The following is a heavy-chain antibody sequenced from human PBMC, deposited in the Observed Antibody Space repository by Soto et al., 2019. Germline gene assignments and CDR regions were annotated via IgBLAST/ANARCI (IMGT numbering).Heavy chain of an antibody. V-gene: IGHV3-23*01. CDR2: ISGIGGTT. Sequence: EVQLLESGGGLVQPGGSLRLSCAASGFTFSTYAMSWVRQAPGKGLEWVSIISGIGGTTYYADSVKGRFTISRDNSKNALYLQMNSLGAEDTARYYCAKKSVTPTGSNWFDPWGQGTLGTVSS. CDR1: GFTFSTYA. J-gene: IGHJ5*02. D-gene: IGHD1-1*01. CDR3: AKKSVTPTGSNWFDP.